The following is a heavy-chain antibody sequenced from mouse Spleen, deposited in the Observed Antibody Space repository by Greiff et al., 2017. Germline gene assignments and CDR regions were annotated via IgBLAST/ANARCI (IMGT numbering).Heavy chain of an antibody. J-gene: IGHJ2*01. CDR1: GYTFTDYW. V-gene: IGHV1-69*01. CDR2: IDTSDSYT. CDR3: ARNGLITTDGTFDY. D-gene: IGHD1-1*01. Sequence: QVQLQQSGAELVMPGASVKMSCKASGYTFTDYWMHWVKQRPGQGLEWIGAIDTSDSYTSYNQKFKGKATLTVDESSSTAYMQLSSLTSEDSAVYYCARNGLITTDGTFDYWGQGTTLTVSS.